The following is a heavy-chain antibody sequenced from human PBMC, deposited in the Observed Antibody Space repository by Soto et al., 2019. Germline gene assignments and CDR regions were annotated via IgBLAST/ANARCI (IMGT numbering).Heavy chain of an antibody. Sequence: SGPTLVKPTQTLTLTCTFSGFSLKTSELSVGWIRQPPGKALEWLALIFWDDDKRYSPPLKSRLTITKDTSKNQVVLTMTNMDRVDTATYYCAHRLSRTVSDPAWWYWGQGIPVTVSS. CDR1: GFSLKTSELS. V-gene: IGHV2-5*02. D-gene: IGHD2-15*01. CDR2: IFWDDDK. CDR3: AHRLSRTVSDPAWWY. J-gene: IGHJ4*02.